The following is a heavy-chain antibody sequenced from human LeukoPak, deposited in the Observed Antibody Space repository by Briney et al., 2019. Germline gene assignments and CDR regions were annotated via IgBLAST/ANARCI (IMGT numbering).Heavy chain of an antibody. CDR3: AKGWIQLWIGGMDV. V-gene: IGHV3-30*18. CDR1: GFTFSSYG. D-gene: IGHD5-18*01. CDR2: ISYDGNNK. Sequence: PGRSLRLSCAASGFTFSSYGMHWVRQAPGKGLEWVAVISYDGNNKYYADSVKGRFTISRDNSKNTLYLQMNSLRAEDTAVYYCAKGWIQLWIGGMDVWGKGTTVTVSS. J-gene: IGHJ6*03.